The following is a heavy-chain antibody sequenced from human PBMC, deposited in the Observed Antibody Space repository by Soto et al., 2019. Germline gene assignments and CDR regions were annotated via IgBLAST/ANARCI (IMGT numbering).Heavy chain of an antibody. Sequence: QVQLVQSGAEVKMPGSSVRVSCKASGGSFSKYGISWVRQAPGQGLEWMGGIIPMFGIGNYAEKFLGRVTITADESTSTSHMEVSSPRSEDTAVYLCARGYRENYFDAMEVWGQGNTVTVSS. CDR1: GGSFSKYG. D-gene: IGHD1-26*01. CDR2: IIPMFGIG. V-gene: IGHV1-69*01. J-gene: IGHJ6*01. CDR3: ARGYRENYFDAMEV.